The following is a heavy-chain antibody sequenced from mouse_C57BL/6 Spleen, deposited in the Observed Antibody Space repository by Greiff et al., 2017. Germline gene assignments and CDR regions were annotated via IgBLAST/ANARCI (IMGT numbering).Heavy chain of an antibody. CDR2: LWWDDAK. D-gene: IGHD1-1*01. J-gene: IGHJ2*01. CDR1: GFSLSTFGMG. V-gene: IGHV8-8*01. CDR3: ARIRDYGCSSSLDY. Sequence: QVTLKESGPGILQPSQTLSLSCSSSGFSLSTFGMGVGWIRQPSGKGLEWLAHLWWDDAKYYNPALKSRLTISKDTSKNQVFLKIASVDTADTAAYYCARIRDYGCSSSLDYWGQGTTLTVAS.